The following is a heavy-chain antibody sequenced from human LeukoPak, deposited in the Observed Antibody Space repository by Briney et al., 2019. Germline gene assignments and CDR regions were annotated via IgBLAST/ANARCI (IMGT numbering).Heavy chain of an antibody. Sequence: GGSLRLSCAASGFTFSSYAMSWVRQAPGKGLEWVSAISGSGGSTYYADSVKGRFTISRDNSKNTLYLQMNSLRAEDTAVYYCAKGGGTIAVAGTLGDYWGQGTLVTVSS. CDR1: GFTFSSYA. CDR3: AKGGGTIAVAGTLGDY. D-gene: IGHD6-19*01. V-gene: IGHV3-23*01. CDR2: ISGSGGST. J-gene: IGHJ4*02.